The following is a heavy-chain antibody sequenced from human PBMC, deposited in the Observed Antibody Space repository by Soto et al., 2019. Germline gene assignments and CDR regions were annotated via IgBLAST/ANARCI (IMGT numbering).Heavy chain of an antibody. Sequence: QVQLVQSGAEVKKPGASVKVSCKASGYTFTSYDINWVRQATGQGLEWMGWMNPNSGNTGYAQKFQGRVTMTRNTSISTGYMEVSSLRSEDTAVYYCARGRRCSGGRCRNWFDPWGQGTLVTVSS. CDR1: GYTFTSYD. CDR2: MNPNSGNT. V-gene: IGHV1-8*01. CDR3: ARGRRCSGGRCRNWFDP. J-gene: IGHJ5*02. D-gene: IGHD2-15*01.